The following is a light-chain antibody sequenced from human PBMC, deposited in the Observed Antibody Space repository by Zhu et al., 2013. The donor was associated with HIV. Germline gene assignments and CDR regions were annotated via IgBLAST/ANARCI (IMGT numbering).Light chain of an antibody. CDR1: QSIGTY. CDR2: RAS. Sequence: EIVLTQSPAILSLSPGERATLSCRASQSIGTYLAWYQQKRGQAPRLLIYRASNRATGIPARFSGSGSGTDFTLIISNLETEDSAVYYCQQYGGSPLTFGGGTTVEIK. CDR3: QQYGGSPLT. J-gene: IGKJ4*01. V-gene: IGKV3-11*01.